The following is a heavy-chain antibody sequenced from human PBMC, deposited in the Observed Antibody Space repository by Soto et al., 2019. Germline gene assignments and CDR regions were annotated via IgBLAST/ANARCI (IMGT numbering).Heavy chain of an antibody. CDR1: GGSISSSRYY. J-gene: IGHJ4*02. CDR2: IYYSGST. D-gene: IGHD1-26*01. CDR3: ARRYSGSYPFDC. Sequence: SETLSLTCTVSGGSISSSRYYWGWIRHPPGKGLEWIGTIYYSGSTYYSTSLKSRVTISVDTSKNQFSLKLTSVTAADTAVYYCARRYSGSYPFDCWGQGTLVT. V-gene: IGHV4-39*01.